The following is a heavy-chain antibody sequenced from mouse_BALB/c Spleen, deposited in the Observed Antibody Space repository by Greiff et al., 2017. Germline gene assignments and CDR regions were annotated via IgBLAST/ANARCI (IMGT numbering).Heavy chain of an antibody. Sequence: QVQLQQSGPELVRSGVSVKISCKGSSYTFTDYAMHWVKQSHAKSLEWIGVISTYYGNTNYNQKFKGKATMTVDKSSSTAYMELARLTSEDSAVYYCARDYGNYKYFDVWGAGTTVTVSS. J-gene: IGHJ1*01. CDR3: ARDYGNYKYFDV. CDR2: ISTYYGNT. CDR1: SYTFTDYA. V-gene: IGHV1-67*01. D-gene: IGHD2-1*01.